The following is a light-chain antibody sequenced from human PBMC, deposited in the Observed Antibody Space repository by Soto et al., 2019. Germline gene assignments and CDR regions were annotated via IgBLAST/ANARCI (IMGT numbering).Light chain of an antibody. J-gene: IGKJ1*01. CDR3: QQYGSTPRT. Sequence: EIVLTQSPGTLSLSPGERATLSCRASQSVSSSNLAWYQQKPGQAPRLLIYGASSRATGIPDRFSGSGSGTDFTLPISRLESEDFAVYYCQQYGSTPRTFGQGTKVEIK. CDR2: GAS. CDR1: QSVSSSN. V-gene: IGKV3-20*01.